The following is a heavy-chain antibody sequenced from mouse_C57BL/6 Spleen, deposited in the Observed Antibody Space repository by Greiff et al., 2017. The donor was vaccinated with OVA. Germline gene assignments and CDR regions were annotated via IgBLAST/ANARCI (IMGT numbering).Heavy chain of an antibody. J-gene: IGHJ4*01. V-gene: IGHV1-52*01. CDR2: IDPSDSET. CDR1: GYTFTSYW. Sequence: VQLQQPGAELVRPGSSVKLSCKASGYTFTSYWMHWVKQRPIQGLEWIGNIDPSDSETHYNQKFKDKATLPVDKSSSTAYMQLSSLTSEDSAVYYCARTAQATRAYAMDYWGQGTSVTVSS. CDR3: ARTAQATRAYAMDY. D-gene: IGHD3-2*02.